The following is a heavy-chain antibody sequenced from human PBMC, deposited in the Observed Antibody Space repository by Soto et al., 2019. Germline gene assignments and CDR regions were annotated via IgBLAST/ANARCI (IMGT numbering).Heavy chain of an antibody. CDR2: TYYRSKWHN. CDR1: GYSVSSNSAA. D-gene: IGHD6-19*01. V-gene: IGHV6-1*01. J-gene: IGHJ4*02. Sequence: SHTLSLTCAISGYSVSSNSAALNWIRQSPSRGLEWLGRTYYRSKWHNDFAVSVKSRITIKPDTSKNQFSLQLNSVTPEDTAVYYCAGQHQWLDSWGQGTLGTVSS. CDR3: AGQHQWLDS.